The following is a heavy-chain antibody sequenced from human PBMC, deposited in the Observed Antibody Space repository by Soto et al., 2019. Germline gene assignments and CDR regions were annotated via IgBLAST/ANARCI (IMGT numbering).Heavy chain of an antibody. CDR1: GGTFSSYA. J-gene: IGHJ5*02. CDR3: ARRPGTTGFDP. CDR2: IIPIFGTA. Sequence: SVKVSCKASGGTFSSYAISGVRQAPGQGLEWMGGIIPIFGTANYAQNFQGRVTITADKSTSTAYMELSSLRSEDTAVYYCARRPGTTGFDPCVQGTLVAVGS. D-gene: IGHD1-7*01. V-gene: IGHV1-69*06.